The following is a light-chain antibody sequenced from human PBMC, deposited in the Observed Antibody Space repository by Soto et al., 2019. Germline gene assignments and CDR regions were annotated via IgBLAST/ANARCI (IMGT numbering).Light chain of an antibody. CDR2: GAS. J-gene: IGKJ1*01. CDR1: QSVSSN. V-gene: IGKV3-15*01. CDR3: QQYNNWPRT. Sequence: EIVMTQSPATLSVSPGERATLSCRASQSVSSNLAWYQQKPGQAPRLLIYGASTRATGIPARFSGSGSGTEITLTISSLQSEDFAVYCCQQYNNWPRTFGQGTKVEIK.